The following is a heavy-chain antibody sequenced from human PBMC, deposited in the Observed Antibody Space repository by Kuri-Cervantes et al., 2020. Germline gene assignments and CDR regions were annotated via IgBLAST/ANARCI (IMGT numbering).Heavy chain of an antibody. V-gene: IGHV3-9*01. CDR1: GFTFDDYA. Sequence: SLKISCAASGFTFDDYAMHWVRQAPGKGLEWVSGISWNSGSIGYADSVKGRFTISRDNAKNSLYLQVNSLRDEDTAVYYCARDFDDSSGYYETYFDYWGQGTLVTVSS. CDR2: ISWNSGSI. CDR3: ARDFDDSSGYYETYFDY. D-gene: IGHD3-22*01. J-gene: IGHJ4*02.